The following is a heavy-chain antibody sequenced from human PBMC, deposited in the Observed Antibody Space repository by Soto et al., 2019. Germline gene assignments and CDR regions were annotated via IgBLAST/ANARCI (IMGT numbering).Heavy chain of an antibody. J-gene: IGHJ3*01. CDR2: IIPIFGTA. CDR1: GGTFSSYA. V-gene: IGHV1-69*13. CDR3: ARGLYSSGYYYL. Sequence: ASVKVSCKASGGTFSSYAISWVRQAPGQGLEWMGGIIPIFGTANYAQKFQGRVTITADESTSTAYMELSSLRSEDTAVYYCARGLYSSGYYYLWGQGTMVTVSS. D-gene: IGHD3-22*01.